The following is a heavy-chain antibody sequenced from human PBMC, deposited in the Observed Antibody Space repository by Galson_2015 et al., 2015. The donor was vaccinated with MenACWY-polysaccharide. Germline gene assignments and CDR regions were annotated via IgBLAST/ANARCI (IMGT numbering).Heavy chain of an antibody. CDR1: GFTFSSNT. D-gene: IGHD2-21*01. V-gene: IGHV3-48*02. J-gene: IGHJ4*02. CDR3: AKSLSILDY. CDR2: ISSAGSSI. Sequence: SLRLSCAASGFTFSSNTMNWVRQAPGKGLEWVSSISSAGSSIYYADSVKGRFTISRDNAENSLYLQMNSLGDEDTAVCYCAKSLSILDYWGQGTLVTVSS.